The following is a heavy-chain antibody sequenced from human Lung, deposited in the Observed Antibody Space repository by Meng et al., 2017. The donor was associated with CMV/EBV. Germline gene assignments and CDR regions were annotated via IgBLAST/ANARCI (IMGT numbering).Heavy chain of an antibody. CDR1: FTKAW. CDR3: TTDPRYCSSTSCHFDY. Sequence: FTKAWMSWVRQAPGKGMEWVGRIKTKTEGGTTDYAAPVKGRFTVSRDDSKNTLYLQMNSLKTEDTAVYYCTTDPRYCSSTSCHFDYWGQGTLVTVSS. D-gene: IGHD2-2*01. CDR2: IKTKTEGGTT. J-gene: IGHJ4*02. V-gene: IGHV3-15*01.